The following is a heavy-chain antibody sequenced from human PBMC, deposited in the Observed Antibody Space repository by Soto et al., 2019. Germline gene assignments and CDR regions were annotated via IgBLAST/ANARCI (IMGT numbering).Heavy chain of an antibody. CDR3: ARESGQVGFYYYGMDV. Sequence: GGSLRLSCAASGFTFSSYDMHWVRQATGKGLEWVSAIGTAGDTYYPGSVKGRFPISRENAKNSLYLQMNSLRAEDTAVYYCARESGQVGFYYYGMDVWGQGTTVTVSS. CDR2: IGTAGDT. V-gene: IGHV3-13*01. D-gene: IGHD3-10*01. CDR1: GFTFSSYD. J-gene: IGHJ6*02.